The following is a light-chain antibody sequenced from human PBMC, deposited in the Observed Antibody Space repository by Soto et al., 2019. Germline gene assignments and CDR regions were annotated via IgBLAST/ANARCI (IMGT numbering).Light chain of an antibody. CDR1: SSDVGGYSY. V-gene: IGLV2-11*01. CDR2: DVT. J-gene: IGLJ1*01. Sequence: QSVLTQPRSVSGSPGQSVTISCTGTSSDVGGYSYVSWYQQHPGKAPKLIIYDVTKRPSGVPDRFSGSKSGNTASLTISGLQAEDETDYYCCSFAGTYPYVFGTGTKLTVL. CDR3: CSFAGTYPYV.